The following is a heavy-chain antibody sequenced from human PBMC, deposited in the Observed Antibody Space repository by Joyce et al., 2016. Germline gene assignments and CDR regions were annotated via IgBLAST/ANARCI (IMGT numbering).Heavy chain of an antibody. D-gene: IGHD2-21*01. CDR1: GFPVTSFG. CDR3: AKDKRNGRGGDYYSMDV. V-gene: IGHV3-30*18. J-gene: IGHJ6*02. Sequence: QVQLVESGGGVVQPGGSLRLSFATSGFPVTSFGIHWVRQAPGKGLEWIEVISFDGKNKYHADSVKGRFTISRDNSKNTVYLQMSNLGPDDTAVYYCAKDKRNGRGGDYYSMDVWGQGTTVTVSS. CDR2: ISFDGKNK.